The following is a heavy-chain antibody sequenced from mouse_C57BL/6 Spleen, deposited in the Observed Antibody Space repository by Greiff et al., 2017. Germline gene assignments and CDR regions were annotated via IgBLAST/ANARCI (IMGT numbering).Heavy chain of an antibody. CDR1: GFSLTSYG. Sequence: VKVVESGPGLVAPSQSLSITCTVSGFSLTSYGVSWVRQPPGKGLEWLGVIWGDGSTNYHSALISRLSISKDNSKSQVFLKLNSLQTDDTATYYCAIRHYGSSYGWFAYWGQGTLVTVSA. D-gene: IGHD1-1*01. J-gene: IGHJ3*01. V-gene: IGHV2-3*01. CDR2: IWGDGST. CDR3: AIRHYGSSYGWFAY.